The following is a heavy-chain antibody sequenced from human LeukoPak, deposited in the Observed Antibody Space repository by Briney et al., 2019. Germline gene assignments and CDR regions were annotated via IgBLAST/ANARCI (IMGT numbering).Heavy chain of an antibody. J-gene: IGHJ5*02. CDR1: GGSISSYY. CDR2: IYYSGST. Sequence: PSETLSLTCTVSGGSISSYYWGWIRQPPGKGLEWIGSIYYSGSTYYNPSLKSRVTISVDTSKNQFSLKLSSVTAADTAVYYCARHDGPRVYSEFDPWGQGTLVTVSS. V-gene: IGHV4-39*01. D-gene: IGHD6-13*01. CDR3: ARHDGPRVYSEFDP.